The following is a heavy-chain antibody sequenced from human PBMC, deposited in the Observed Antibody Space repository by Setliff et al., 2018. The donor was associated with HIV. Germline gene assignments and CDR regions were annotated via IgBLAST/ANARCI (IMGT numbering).Heavy chain of an antibody. D-gene: IGHD3-10*01. V-gene: IGHV1-46*01. Sequence: ASVKVSCKASGYTFTNYDINWVRQAPGQGLEWMGIINPSGGNTKYAQKFQGRVTMTRDTSTSTVYMELSSLRSEDTALYYCARDHYYGSGTYYRGGSGFDPWGQGTLVTVS. CDR2: INPSGGNT. CDR3: ARDHYYGSGTYYRGGSGFDP. CDR1: GYTFTNYD. J-gene: IGHJ5*02.